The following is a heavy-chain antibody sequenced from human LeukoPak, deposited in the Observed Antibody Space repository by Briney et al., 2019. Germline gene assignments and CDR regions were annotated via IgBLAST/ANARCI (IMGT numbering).Heavy chain of an antibody. D-gene: IGHD3-10*01. Sequence: GGSLRLSCAASGFTFSSYAMHWVRQAPGKGLEWVAVISYDGSNKYYAGFVKGRFTISKDSSKNTMYLQMNSLRTEDTAVYYCARGNYYGSGFLRGMDVWGQGTTVTVSS. CDR1: GFTFSSYA. CDR3: ARGNYYGSGFLRGMDV. V-gene: IGHV3-30-3*01. J-gene: IGHJ6*02. CDR2: ISYDGSNK.